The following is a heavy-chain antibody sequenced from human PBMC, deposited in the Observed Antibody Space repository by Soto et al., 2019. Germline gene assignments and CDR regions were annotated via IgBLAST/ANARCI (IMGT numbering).Heavy chain of an antibody. J-gene: IGHJ6*02. CDR3: ARDKDRLQLGGNYYFILDV. CDR1: GGTFRTSA. D-gene: IGHD1-1*01. CDR2: IMPVFRRP. V-gene: IGHV1-69*12. Sequence: QVQLVQSGAEVKKPGSSVKVSCKASGGTFRTSAISWVRQAPGQGLEWVGGIMPVFRRPKYAQNFQDRVTITADESTSTAYMELNSLRSDATAVYYCARDKDRLQLGGNYYFILDVWGQGTAVTVS.